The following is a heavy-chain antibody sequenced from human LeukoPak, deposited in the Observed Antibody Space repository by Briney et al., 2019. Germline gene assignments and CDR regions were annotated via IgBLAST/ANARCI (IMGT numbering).Heavy chain of an antibody. V-gene: IGHV3-30*18. CDR3: AKDDSSSGGGSDY. J-gene: IGHJ4*02. CDR1: GFTFRSFG. CDR2: ISYDGSNE. Sequence: GGSLKLSCGASGFTFRSFGMHWVRQAPGKGLEWVALISYDGSNEYYADSVKGRFTISRDNSKNTSYLQMNSLRAEDTALYYCAKDDSSSGGGSDYWGQGTGVSVSS. D-gene: IGHD6-13*01.